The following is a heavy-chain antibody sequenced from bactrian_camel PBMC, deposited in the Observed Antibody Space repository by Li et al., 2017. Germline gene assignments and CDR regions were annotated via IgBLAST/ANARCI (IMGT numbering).Heavy chain of an antibody. CDR3: AAVPSYGGNRCDTVQSEFNY. CDR1: GFTRVSGC. Sequence: QVQLVESGGGSVQAGGSLRLSCVVSGFTRVSGCTGWFRQAPGKEREGVAALYVGTKNTNYVDSVKDRFTISQDNAKSTLYLQMNSLKPEDTATYYCAAVPSYGGNRCDTVQSEFNYLGQGTQVTVS. J-gene: IGHJ4*01. D-gene: IGHD6*01. CDR2: LYVGTKNT. V-gene: IGHV3S26*01.